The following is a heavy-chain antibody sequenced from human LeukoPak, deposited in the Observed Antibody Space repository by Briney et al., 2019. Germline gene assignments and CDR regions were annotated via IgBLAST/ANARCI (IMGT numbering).Heavy chain of an antibody. Sequence: GGSLRLSCAASGFIFDDYGMSWVRQAPGKGLEWVSTISDSGGSTYYADSVKGRFTISRDNSKNTLYLQMNSLRAEDTAVYYCAKEGYSGYDLYSFDYWGQGTLVTVSS. CDR1: GFIFDDYG. V-gene: IGHV3-23*01. CDR3: AKEGYSGYDLYSFDY. D-gene: IGHD5-12*01. CDR2: ISDSGGST. J-gene: IGHJ4*02.